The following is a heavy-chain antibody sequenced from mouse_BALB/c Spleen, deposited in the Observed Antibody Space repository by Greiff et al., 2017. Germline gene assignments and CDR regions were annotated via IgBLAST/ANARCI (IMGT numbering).Heavy chain of an antibody. J-gene: IGHJ4*01. V-gene: IGHV5-6-3*01. CDR2: INSNGGST. CDR1: GFTFSSYG. Sequence: EVQGVESGGGLVQPGGSLKLSCAASGFTFSSYGMSWVRQTPDKRLELVATINSNGGSTYYPDSVKGRFTISRDNAKNTLYLQMSSLKSEETSMYYCAICYYGNYYAMDYWGQGTSVIVPS. CDR3: AICYYGNYYAMDY. D-gene: IGHD2-1*01.